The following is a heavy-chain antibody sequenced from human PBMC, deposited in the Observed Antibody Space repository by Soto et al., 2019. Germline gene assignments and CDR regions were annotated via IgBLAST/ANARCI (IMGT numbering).Heavy chain of an antibody. J-gene: IGHJ4*02. CDR1: GFTFSVHW. V-gene: IGHV3-7*01. CDR2: IKEDGSEK. CDR3: MTDFQAF. Sequence: GGSLGLSCAASGFTFSVHWMSWVRQAPGKGLEWVARIKEDGSEKQYVDSVKGRFTISRDNAENSLYLQMNYVRAEDTAVYYCMTDFQAFWGQGTLVTVPQ.